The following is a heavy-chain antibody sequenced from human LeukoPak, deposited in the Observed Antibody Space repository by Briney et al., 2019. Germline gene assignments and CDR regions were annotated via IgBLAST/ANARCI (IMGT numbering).Heavy chain of an antibody. V-gene: IGHV3-7*01. J-gene: IGHJ4*02. CDR2: IKHDGSEKQDGSEK. CDR3: ARFSGYDDTGHHYLDN. Sequence: PGGSLRLSCAASGFTFSQYWMSWVRQAPGKGLEWVANIKHDGSEKQDGSEKNYVDSVKGRFTISRDNAKNSLYLQMNSLRAEDTAVYYCARFSGYDDTGHHYLDNWGQGTLVAVSS. D-gene: IGHD3-22*01. CDR1: GFTFSQYW.